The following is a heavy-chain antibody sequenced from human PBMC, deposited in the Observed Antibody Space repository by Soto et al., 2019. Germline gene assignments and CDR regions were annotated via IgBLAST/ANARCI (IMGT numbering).Heavy chain of an antibody. Sequence: SGPTLVNPTQTLPLTCTLSGFSVSARAVGGGWIRHPPGKALEWIGIIYWNDDKQYNPSFKSRLAITKDTSKNQMVVTMTNLDPVDTATYYCVHSPWGAAPDYWGQGTVVTVSS. CDR1: GFSVSARAVG. D-gene: IGHD3-16*01. CDR3: VHSPWGAAPDY. V-gene: IGHV2-5*01. J-gene: IGHJ4*02. CDR2: IYWNDDK.